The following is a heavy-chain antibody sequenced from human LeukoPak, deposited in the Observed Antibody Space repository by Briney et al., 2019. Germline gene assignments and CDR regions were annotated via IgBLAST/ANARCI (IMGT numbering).Heavy chain of an antibody. CDR2: IIPIFGTA. CDR3: ARDRGDYYDSSGYYYYFDY. J-gene: IGHJ4*02. D-gene: IGHD3-22*01. Sequence: SVKVSCKASGGTFSSYAISWVRQAPGQGLEWMGGIIPIFGTANYAQKFQGRVTITADESTSTAYMELSGLRSEDTAVYYCARDRGDYYDSSGYYYYFDYWGQGTLVTVSS. V-gene: IGHV1-69*01. CDR1: GGTFSSYA.